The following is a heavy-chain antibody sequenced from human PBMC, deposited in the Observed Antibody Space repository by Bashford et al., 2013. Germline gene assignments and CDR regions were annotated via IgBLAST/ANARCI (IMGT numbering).Heavy chain of an antibody. D-gene: IGHD2-8*02. Sequence: GSLRLSCAASGFTFSSYAMSWVRQAPGKGLEWVSAIGSSGVTTYYADSVKGRFTISRDNSKNTLYLQMNSLRAEDTALYYCAKRVVLTSYRYFDFWGRGTLVTVSS. CDR1: GFTFSSYA. CDR2: IGSSGVTT. J-gene: IGHJ2*01. CDR3: AKRVVLTSYRYFDF. V-gene: IGHV3-23*01.